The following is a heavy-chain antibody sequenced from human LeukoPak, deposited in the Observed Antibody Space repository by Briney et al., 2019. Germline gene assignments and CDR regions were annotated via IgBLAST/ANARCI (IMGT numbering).Heavy chain of an antibody. CDR2: IYYTGIT. CDR1: GGSVCSGSYY. J-gene: IGHJ4*02. CDR3: ATSQCGSDCYLAGDY. D-gene: IGHD2-21*02. V-gene: IGHV4-61*01. Sequence: SETLSLTCTVSGGSVCSGSYYWSWIRQPPGKGLEWIGYIYYTGITNYNPSLKSRVTISVDTSKNQFSLNLNSVTAADTAVYYCATSQCGSDCYLAGDYWGQGTLVIVSS.